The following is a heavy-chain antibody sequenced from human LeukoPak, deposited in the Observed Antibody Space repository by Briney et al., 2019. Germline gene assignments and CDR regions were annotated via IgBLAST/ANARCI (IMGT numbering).Heavy chain of an antibody. V-gene: IGHV4-59*02. J-gene: IGHJ4*02. CDR1: VHSVSHYY. CDR2: NYYTGST. CDR3: ASRKLGNGY. Sequence: SDTLSLTCTISVHSVSHYYWSWTRHSPGKALEWIGYNYYTGSTTHNPSLKSRVTISADTSKNQFSLKLSSVTAADTAVYYCASRKLGNGYWGQGTLVIVSS. D-gene: IGHD7-27*01.